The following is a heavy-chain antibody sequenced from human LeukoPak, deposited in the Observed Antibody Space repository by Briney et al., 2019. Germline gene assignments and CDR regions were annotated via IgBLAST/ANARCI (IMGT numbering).Heavy chain of an antibody. CDR1: GGSFSGYY. CDR2: INHSGST. Sequence: SETLSLTCAVYGGSFSGYYWSWIRQPPGKGLEWLGEINHSGSTNYNPSLKSRVTISVDTSKNQFSLKLNSVTAADAAVYYCARGYSSSWYAVWWYWGQGTLATVSS. D-gene: IGHD6-13*01. V-gene: IGHV4-34*01. CDR3: ARGYSSSWYAVWWY. J-gene: IGHJ4*02.